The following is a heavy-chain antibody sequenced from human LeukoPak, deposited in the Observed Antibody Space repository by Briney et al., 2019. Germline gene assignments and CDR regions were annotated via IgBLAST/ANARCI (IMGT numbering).Heavy chain of an antibody. V-gene: IGHV4-31*03. CDR3: ATGSQWLPYPRYYFDY. CDR2: IYYSGTT. J-gene: IGHJ4*02. CDR1: GGSTSSGDYY. D-gene: IGHD3-22*01. Sequence: SETLSLTCTVSGGSTSSGDYYWSWIRQHPGKGLEWIGYIYYSGTTYYNPSLKSRLTISLDTSKNHFSLKLSSVTAADTAVYYCATGSQWLPYPRYYFDYWGQGTLVTVSS.